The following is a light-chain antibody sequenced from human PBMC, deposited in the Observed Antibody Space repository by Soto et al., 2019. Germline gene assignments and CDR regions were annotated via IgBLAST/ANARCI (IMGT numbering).Light chain of an antibody. J-gene: IGKJ1*01. CDR3: QHYNSYSEA. Sequence: DLQMTPSPSTLSGSLGDSVTITCRASQTISSWLAWYQQKPGKVPKLLIYKASNLESGVPSRFSGSGSGTEFTLTISSLQPDDFATYYCQHYNSYSEAFGQGTKVDI. CDR1: QTISSW. CDR2: KAS. V-gene: IGKV1-5*03.